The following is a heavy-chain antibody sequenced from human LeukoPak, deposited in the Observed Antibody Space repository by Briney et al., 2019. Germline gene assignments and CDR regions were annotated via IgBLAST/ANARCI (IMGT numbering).Heavy chain of an antibody. CDR1: GYSISSGYY. V-gene: IGHV4-38-2*02. D-gene: IGHD3-10*01. Sequence: SETLSLTCTVSGYSISSGYYWGWIRQPPGKGLEWIGSIYHSGSTYYNPSLKSRVTISVDTSKNQFSLKLSSVTAADTAVYYCASSYYGSGIGYWGQGTLVTVSS. CDR2: IYHSGST. CDR3: ASSYYGSGIGY. J-gene: IGHJ4*02.